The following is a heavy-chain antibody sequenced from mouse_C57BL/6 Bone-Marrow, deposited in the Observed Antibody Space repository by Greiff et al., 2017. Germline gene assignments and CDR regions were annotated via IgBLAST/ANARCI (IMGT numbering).Heavy chain of an antibody. CDR2: IYPRSGNT. CDR3: ARPQVYYDYVWFAY. J-gene: IGHJ3*01. D-gene: IGHD2-4*01. V-gene: IGHV1-81*01. CDR1: GYTFTSYG. Sequence: VQLQESGAELARPGASVKLSCKASGYTFTSYGISWVKQRTGQGLEWIGEIYPRSGNTYYNEKFKGKATLTADKSSSTAYMELRSLTSEDSAVYFCARPQVYYDYVWFAYWGQGTLVTVSA.